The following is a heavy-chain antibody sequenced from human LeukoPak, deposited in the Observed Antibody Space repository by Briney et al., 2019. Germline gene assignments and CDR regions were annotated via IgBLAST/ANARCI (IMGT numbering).Heavy chain of an antibody. V-gene: IGHV3-48*03. J-gene: IGHJ4*02. Sequence: GGSLRLSCAASGFTFSSYEMNWVRQAPGKGLEWVSYISSSGSTIYYADSVKGRFTISRDNAKNSLYLQMNSLRAEDTAVYYCARADYGGNPRNWGQGTLVTVSS. CDR2: ISSSGSTI. D-gene: IGHD4-23*01. CDR1: GFTFSSYE. CDR3: ARADYGGNPRN.